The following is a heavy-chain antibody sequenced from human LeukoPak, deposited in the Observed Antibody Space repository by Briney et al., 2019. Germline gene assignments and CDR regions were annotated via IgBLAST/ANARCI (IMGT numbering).Heavy chain of an antibody. CDR3: AERGNSSINY. CDR2: ISSDASYD. D-gene: IGHD4-11*01. CDR1: GFTFSSYG. J-gene: IGHJ4*02. V-gene: IGHV3-30*18. Sequence: GGSLRLSCAASGFTFSSYGMHWVRQAPGKGLEWVAHISSDASYDHYVDSVKGRFTISRDNSKNTLYLQVDSVRGEDTAVYYCAERGNSSINYWGQGTLVTVSS.